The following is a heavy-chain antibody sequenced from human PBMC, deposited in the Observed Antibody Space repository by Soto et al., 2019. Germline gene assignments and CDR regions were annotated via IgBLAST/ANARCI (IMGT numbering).Heavy chain of an antibody. Sequence: QVPLQQSGPGLVKPSQTLSLTGAISVDSIYTASVAWNWIRQSAARGLEWLVRSYYRSKWLSDYAVAVKSRILMNPDTPKIPFSRQLNSVTPEDTAVYDCARGRDVAVDIWGQGTRVTVSS. CDR2: SYYRSKWLS. V-gene: IGHV6-1*01. CDR3: ARGRDVAVDI. J-gene: IGHJ3*02. CDR1: VDSIYTASVA.